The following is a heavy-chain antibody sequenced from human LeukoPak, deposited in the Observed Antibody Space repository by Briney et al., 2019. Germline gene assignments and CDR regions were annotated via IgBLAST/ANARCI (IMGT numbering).Heavy chain of an antibody. Sequence: GASVKVSCKVSGYTLTELSMHWVRQAPGKGLEWMGGFDPEDGETIYAQKFQGRVTMTEDTSTDTAYMELSSLRPEDTAVYYCATTTREQWPRIDYWGQGTLVTVSS. CDR2: FDPEDGET. D-gene: IGHD6-19*01. CDR3: ATTTREQWPRIDY. CDR1: GYTLTELS. V-gene: IGHV1-24*01. J-gene: IGHJ4*02.